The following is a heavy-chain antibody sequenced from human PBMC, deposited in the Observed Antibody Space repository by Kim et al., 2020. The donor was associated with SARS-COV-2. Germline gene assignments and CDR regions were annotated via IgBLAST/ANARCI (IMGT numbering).Heavy chain of an antibody. CDR3: VKDSTYSSGWYPLGY. V-gene: IGHV3-30*02. Sequence: DSMKGRFTISRDDPKNTVYLQINSLRDDDTAVYYCVKDSTYSSGWYPLGYWGQGTLVTVSS. D-gene: IGHD6-19*01. J-gene: IGHJ4*02.